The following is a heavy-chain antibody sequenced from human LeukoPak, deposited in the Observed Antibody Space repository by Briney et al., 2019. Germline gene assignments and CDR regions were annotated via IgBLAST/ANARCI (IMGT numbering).Heavy chain of an antibody. Sequence: PWGSLRLSCAASGFTFNSYGMHRVRQAPGKGLEGGANIGYDGSNKYYADSVKGRFTISRDNSKNTLYLQMNSLRAEDTAVYYCGSDPGVVYFDYWGQGTLVTVSS. CDR1: GFTFNSYG. CDR2: IGYDGSNK. CDR3: GSDPGVVYFDY. J-gene: IGHJ4*02. V-gene: IGHV3-33*01. D-gene: IGHD2-2*01.